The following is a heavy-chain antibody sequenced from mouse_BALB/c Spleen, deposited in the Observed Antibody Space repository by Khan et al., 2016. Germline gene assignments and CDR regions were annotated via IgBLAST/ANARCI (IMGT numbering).Heavy chain of an antibody. V-gene: IGHV3-2*02. J-gene: IGHJ3*01. CDR1: GYSITSDYA. CDR3: GDDGYYAWFPY. D-gene: IGHD2-3*01. Sequence: EVQLQESGPGLVKPSQSLSLTCTVTGYSITSDYAWNWIRQFPGNKLEWMGYISYSGITSYNPSLKSRISITRDTSKNQFFLQLISVTTEDTSTYYCGDDGYYAWFPYWGQGTLVTVSA. CDR2: ISYSGIT.